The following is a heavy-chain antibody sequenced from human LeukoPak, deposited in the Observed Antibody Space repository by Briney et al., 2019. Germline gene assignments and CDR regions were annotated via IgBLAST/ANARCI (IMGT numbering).Heavy chain of an antibody. V-gene: IGHV3-21*01. Sequence: GGSLRLSCAASGFTFSSYSMNWVRQAPGKGLEWVSSISSSSSYIYYADSVKGRFTTSRDNAKNSLYLQMNSLRAEDTAVYYCARGGVVGWFDPWGQGTLVTVSS. CDR2: ISSSSSYI. CDR3: ARGGVVGWFDP. D-gene: IGHD2-15*01. CDR1: GFTFSSYS. J-gene: IGHJ5*02.